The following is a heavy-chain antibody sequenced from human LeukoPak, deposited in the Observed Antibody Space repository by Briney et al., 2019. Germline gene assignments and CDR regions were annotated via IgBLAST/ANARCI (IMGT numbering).Heavy chain of an antibody. CDR3: AXAKITAADIDRPFDP. Sequence: ETLSXXCTVSGGSISSYYWGWIRQPPGKGLEWIGYIYYSGSTNYNPSLKSRVTISVDTSKNQFSLKLSSVTAADTALYYCAXAKITAADIDRPFDPWGQGTLVTVSS. D-gene: IGHD6-13*01. J-gene: IGHJ5*02. V-gene: IGHV4-59*01. CDR2: IYYSGST. CDR1: GGSISSYY.